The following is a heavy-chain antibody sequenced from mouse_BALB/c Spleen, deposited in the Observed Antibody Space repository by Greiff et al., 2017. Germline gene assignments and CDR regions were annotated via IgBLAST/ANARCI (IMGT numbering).Heavy chain of an antibody. CDR2: ISSGGGST. Sequence: VQLKESGGGLVKPGGSLKLSCAASGFAFSSYDMSWVRQTPEKRLEWVAYISSGGGSTYYPDTVKGRFTISRDNAKNTLYLQMSSLKSEDTAMYYCARHEDDYPWFAYWGQGTLVTVSA. J-gene: IGHJ3*01. V-gene: IGHV5-12-1*01. D-gene: IGHD2-4*01. CDR1: GFAFSSYD. CDR3: ARHEDDYPWFAY.